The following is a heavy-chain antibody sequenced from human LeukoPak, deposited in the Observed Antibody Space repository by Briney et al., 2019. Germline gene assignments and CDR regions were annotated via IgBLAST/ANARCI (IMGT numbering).Heavy chain of an antibody. CDR3: ARVWSRSSWPP. Sequence: KSGGSLRLSCAASGFTFSSYSMNWVRQAPGKGLEWVSSISSSSTYIYYADSVKGRFTISRDNAKNSLYLQMNSLRAEDTAVYYCARVWSRSSWPPWGQGTLVTVSS. V-gene: IGHV3-21*01. CDR1: GFTFSSYS. D-gene: IGHD6-13*01. CDR2: ISSSSTYI. J-gene: IGHJ5*02.